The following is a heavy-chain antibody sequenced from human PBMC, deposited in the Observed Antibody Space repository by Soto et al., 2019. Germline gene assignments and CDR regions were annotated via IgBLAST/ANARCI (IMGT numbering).Heavy chain of an antibody. V-gene: IGHV5-51*01. J-gene: IGHJ4*02. CDR1: GYTFSNFW. D-gene: IGHD2-2*01. CDR2: IYPGHHET. Sequence: GESLNTPFQCSGYTFSNFWIGWVRQLPGKGLEWVGIIYPGHHETRYSPSFHGKGTISADKSINTAYLQWNSLEASDTAVYFCARSPGSCPYFDYWGQGALVTVSS. CDR3: ARSPGSCPYFDY.